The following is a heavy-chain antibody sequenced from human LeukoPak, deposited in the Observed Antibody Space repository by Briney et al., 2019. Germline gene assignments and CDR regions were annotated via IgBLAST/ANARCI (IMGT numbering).Heavy chain of an antibody. CDR2: IYYSGST. CDR1: GGSISSSSYY. Sequence: SETLSLTCTVSGGSISSSSYYWGWIRQPPGKGLEWIGSIYYSGSTYYNPSLKSRVTISVDTSKNQFSLKLSSVTAADTAVYYCASPSEMATILEYFQHWGQGTLVTVS. CDR3: ASPSEMATILEYFQH. J-gene: IGHJ1*01. D-gene: IGHD5-24*01. V-gene: IGHV4-39*01.